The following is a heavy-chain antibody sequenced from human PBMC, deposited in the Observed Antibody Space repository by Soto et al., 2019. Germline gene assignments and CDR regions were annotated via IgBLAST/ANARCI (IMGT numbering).Heavy chain of an antibody. CDR3: TTDSEDYSFEADYYYYGMDV. Sequence: GGSLRLSCAASGFTFSNAWMNWVRQAPGKGLEWVGRIKSKTDGGTTDYAAPVKGRFTISRDDSKNTLYLQMNSLKTEDTAVYYCTTDSEDYSFEADYYYYGMDVWGQGTTVTVSS. CDR1: GFTFSNAW. CDR2: IKSKTDGGTT. J-gene: IGHJ6*02. V-gene: IGHV3-15*07. D-gene: IGHD4-4*01.